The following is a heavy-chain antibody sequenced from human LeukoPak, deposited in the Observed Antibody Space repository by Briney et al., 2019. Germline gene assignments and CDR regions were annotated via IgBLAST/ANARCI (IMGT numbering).Heavy chain of an antibody. CDR1: GGSFSGYY. J-gene: IGHJ4*02. D-gene: IGHD5-18*01. V-gene: IGHV4-34*01. CDR3: ARVRVWLRGPDY. Sequence: KPSETLSLTCAVYGGSFSGYYWSWIRQPPGKGLEWIGEINHSGSTNYNPSLKSRVTISVDTSKNQFSLKLSSVTAADTAVYYCARVRVWLRGPDYWGQGTLVTVSS. CDR2: INHSGST.